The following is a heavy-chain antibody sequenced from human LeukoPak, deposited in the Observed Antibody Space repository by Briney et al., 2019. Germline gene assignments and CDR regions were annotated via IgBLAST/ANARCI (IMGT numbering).Heavy chain of an antibody. J-gene: IGHJ4*02. D-gene: IGHD4-11*01. V-gene: IGHV4-39*01. CDR3: AGPHWYSNYIGFDY. Sequence: SETLSLTCTVSGGSISSSSYYWGWIRQPPGKGLEWIGSIYYSGSTSYNPSLKSRVTISVDTSKNQFSLKLSSVTATDTAVYHCAGPHWYSNYIGFDYWGQGTLVTVSS. CDR1: GGSISSSSYY. CDR2: IYYSGST.